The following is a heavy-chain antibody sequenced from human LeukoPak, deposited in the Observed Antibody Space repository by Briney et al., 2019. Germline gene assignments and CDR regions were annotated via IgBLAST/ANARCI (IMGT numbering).Heavy chain of an antibody. D-gene: IGHD6-13*01. Sequence: GASVKVSCKASGYTFTSYGISWVRQAPGQGLEWMGWISAYNGNTNYAQKLQGRVTMTNDTSTSTVHMELRSLKADDTAVYYCALLERVAAAIDYWGQGTLVTVSS. CDR1: GYTFTSYG. J-gene: IGHJ4*02. CDR3: ALLERVAAAIDY. CDR2: ISAYNGNT. V-gene: IGHV1-18*01.